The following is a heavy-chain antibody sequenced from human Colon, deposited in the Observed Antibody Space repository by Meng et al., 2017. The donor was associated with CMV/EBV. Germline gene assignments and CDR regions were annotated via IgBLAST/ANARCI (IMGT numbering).Heavy chain of an antibody. D-gene: IGHD3-3*01. Sequence: ASVKVSCKASGYNFASYGISWVRQAPGQGLEWMGWISVYNGNTDYAQKVQGRFTMTTDTSTDTAYMELRSLRSDDTAVYYCARLYYDFWSGPYYYYGMDVWGQGTTVTVSS. V-gene: IGHV1-18*01. CDR1: GYNFASYG. CDR3: ARLYYDFWSGPYYYYGMDV. CDR2: ISVYNGNT. J-gene: IGHJ6*02.